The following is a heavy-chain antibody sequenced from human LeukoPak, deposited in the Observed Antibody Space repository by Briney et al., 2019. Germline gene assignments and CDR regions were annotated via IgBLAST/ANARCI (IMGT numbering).Heavy chain of an antibody. CDR2: ISYDGSNK. V-gene: IGHV3-30*03. CDR1: GFTFSSYG. CDR3: ASTVVAGTADY. J-gene: IGHJ4*02. Sequence: GGSPRLSCAASGFTFSSYGMHWVRQAPGKGLEWVAVISYDGSNKYYADSVKGRFTISRDNSKNTLYLQMNSLRAEDTAVYYCASTVVAGTADYWGQGTLVTVSS. D-gene: IGHD6-19*01.